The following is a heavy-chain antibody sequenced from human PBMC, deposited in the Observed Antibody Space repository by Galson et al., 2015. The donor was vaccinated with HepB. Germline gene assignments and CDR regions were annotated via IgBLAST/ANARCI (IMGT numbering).Heavy chain of an antibody. CDR2: VRHKARRYTT. J-gene: IGHJ4*02. D-gene: IGHD3-3*02. Sequence: SLRLSCAASGFTFSDYYMEWVRQAPGKELEWVGRVRHKARRYTTDYVASVEGRFTISRDDSKNSLYLQMDSLKTEDTAVYYCSRTLPGIDLDYWGQGTLVTVSS. CDR3: SRTLPGIDLDY. CDR1: GFTFSDYY. V-gene: IGHV3-72*01.